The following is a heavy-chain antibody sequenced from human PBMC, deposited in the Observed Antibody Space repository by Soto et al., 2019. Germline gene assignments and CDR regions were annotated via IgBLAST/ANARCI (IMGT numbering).Heavy chain of an antibody. Sequence: EVQLLESGGGLVQRGGSLRLSCAASGFPFSSYVMSWVRQAPGKGLEWVSGISGGGSNTFYADSVKGRFTISRDNSKNTLLLQINILGAEDTAVYYCAKDSNKYSSSLRGRYFDYWGQGIGVTVSS. D-gene: IGHD4-4*01. J-gene: IGHJ4*02. CDR2: ISGGGSNT. CDR3: AKDSNKYSSSLRGRYFDY. V-gene: IGHV3-23*01. CDR1: GFPFSSYV.